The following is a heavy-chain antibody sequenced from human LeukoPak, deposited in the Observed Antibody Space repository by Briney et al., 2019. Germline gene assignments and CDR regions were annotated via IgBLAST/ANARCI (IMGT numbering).Heavy chain of an antibody. D-gene: IGHD5-18*01. CDR1: NGSISSSNW. Sequence: PSGTLSLTCAVSNGSISSSNWWSWVRQAPGTGLEWIGEIYHNGNNKYNPSLKSRVIISVDTSKNQFSLKLSSVTAADTAVYYCARGDGYSYYWYFDLWGRGTLVTVSS. V-gene: IGHV4-4*02. CDR2: IYHNGNN. CDR3: ARGDGYSYYWYFDL. J-gene: IGHJ2*01.